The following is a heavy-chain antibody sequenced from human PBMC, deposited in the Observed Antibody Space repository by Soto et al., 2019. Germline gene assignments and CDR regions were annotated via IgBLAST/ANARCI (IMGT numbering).Heavy chain of an antibody. V-gene: IGHV3-11*01. Sequence: GGSLRLSCASSGFTFSSYAMSCFRQAPGNGLEWVSYISSSGSSIYYADSVKGRFTISRDNAKNSLYLQMNSLRAEDTAVYYCAREDYYDSSGYYYDAFDIWGQGTMVTVSS. CDR3: AREDYYDSSGYYYDAFDI. CDR1: GFTFSSYA. J-gene: IGHJ3*02. D-gene: IGHD3-22*01. CDR2: ISSSGSSI.